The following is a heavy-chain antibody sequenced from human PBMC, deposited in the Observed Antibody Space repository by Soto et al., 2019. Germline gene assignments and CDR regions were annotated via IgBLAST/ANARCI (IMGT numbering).Heavy chain of an antibody. CDR1: GFTFSSYE. D-gene: IGHD3-22*01. V-gene: IGHV3-48*03. CDR3: ARDYYDSIYYYYYGMDV. CDR2: ISSGGSTI. Sequence: PGGSLRLTCAASGFTFSSYEMNWVRQAPGKGLEWVSYISSGGSTIYYADSVKGRFTISRDNAKNSLYLQMNSLRAEDTAVYYCARDYYDSIYYYYYGMDVWGQGTTVTVSS. J-gene: IGHJ6*02.